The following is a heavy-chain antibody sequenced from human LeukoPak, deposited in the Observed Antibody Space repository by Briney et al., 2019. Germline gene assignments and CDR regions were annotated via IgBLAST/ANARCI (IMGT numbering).Heavy chain of an antibody. J-gene: IGHJ4*02. CDR2: ISSSGSTI. CDR1: GFTFSSYE. D-gene: IGHD2-8*01. Sequence: PGGSLRLSWAASGFTFSSYEMNWVRQAPGKGLEWVSYISSSGSTIYYADSVKGRFTISRDNAKNSLYLQMNSLRAEDTAVYYCARGTYYFDFWGQGTLVTVSS. V-gene: IGHV3-48*03. CDR3: ARGTYYFDF.